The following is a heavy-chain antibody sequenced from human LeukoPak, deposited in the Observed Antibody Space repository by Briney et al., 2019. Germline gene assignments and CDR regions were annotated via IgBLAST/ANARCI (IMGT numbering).Heavy chain of an antibody. CDR1: VFTVSSNY. CDR3: ARAAAAGPFDY. CDR2: IYSGGST. D-gene: IGHD6-13*01. V-gene: IGHV3-66*01. Sequence: GGSLRLSCAASVFTVSSNYMSWVRQAPGKGLEWVSVIYSGGSTYYADSVKGRFTISRDNSKNTLYLQMNSLRGEDTAVYYCARAAAAGPFDYWGQGTLVTVSS. J-gene: IGHJ4*02.